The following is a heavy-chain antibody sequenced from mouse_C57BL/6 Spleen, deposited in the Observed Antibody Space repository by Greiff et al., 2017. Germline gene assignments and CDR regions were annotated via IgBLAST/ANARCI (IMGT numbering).Heavy chain of an antibody. CDR1: GFTFSSYT. Sequence: EVQRVESGGGLVKPGGSLKLSCAASGFTFSSYTMSWVRQTPEKRLEWVATISGGGGNTYYPDSVKGRFTISRDNAKNTLYLQMSSLRSEDTALYYCARLIYYDYDEDFDYWGQGTTLTVSS. J-gene: IGHJ2*01. CDR3: ARLIYYDYDEDFDY. CDR2: ISGGGGNT. D-gene: IGHD2-4*01. V-gene: IGHV5-9*01.